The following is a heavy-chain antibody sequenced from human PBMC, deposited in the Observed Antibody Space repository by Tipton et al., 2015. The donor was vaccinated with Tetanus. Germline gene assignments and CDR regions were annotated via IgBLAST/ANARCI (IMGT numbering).Heavy chain of an antibody. CDR2: KYYRSKWYN. V-gene: IGHV6-1*01. J-gene: IGHJ3*01. D-gene: IGHD3-3*01. CDR1: GDSVSSNTDA. CDR3: LRDIGFCLDAFDV. Sequence: LVKPTQTLSLTCAISGDSVSSNTDAWNWIRQSPSRGLEWLGRKYYRSKWYNDYALSVKSRITTNPDTSKNQISLQLKSVTPEYTAMYYCLRDIGFCLDAFDVWGRGTMVTVSS.